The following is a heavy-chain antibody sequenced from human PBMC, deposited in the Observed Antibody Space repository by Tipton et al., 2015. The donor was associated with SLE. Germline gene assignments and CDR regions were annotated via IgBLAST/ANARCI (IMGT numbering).Heavy chain of an antibody. CDR2: IYPGDSHT. Sequence: QLVQSGAEVKKPGESLKISCKGSGYTFTSYWIGWVRQMPGKGLEWMGIIYPGDSHTTYSPSFQGQVTISADKSISTAYLQWSSLKASDTAMYYCARSPAADTGRFDPWGQGTLVTVSS. CDR1: GYTFTSYW. J-gene: IGHJ5*02. D-gene: IGHD6-13*01. V-gene: IGHV5-51*03. CDR3: ARSPAADTGRFDP.